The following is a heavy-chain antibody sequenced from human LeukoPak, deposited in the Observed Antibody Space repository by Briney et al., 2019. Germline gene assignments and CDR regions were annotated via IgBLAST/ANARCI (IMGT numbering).Heavy chain of an antibody. D-gene: IGHD5-18*01. CDR2: INPNSGGT. V-gene: IGHV1-2*02. CDR1: GYTFTAYF. CDR3: ARGYINSNFDM. J-gene: IGHJ3*02. Sequence: ASVKVSCKASGYTFTAYFMHWVRQAPGQGPEWMGWINPNSGGTNYAQKFQGRVTMTRDTSLNTAYMDLSSLTSDDTAVYFCARGYINSNFDMWGQGTMVTVSS.